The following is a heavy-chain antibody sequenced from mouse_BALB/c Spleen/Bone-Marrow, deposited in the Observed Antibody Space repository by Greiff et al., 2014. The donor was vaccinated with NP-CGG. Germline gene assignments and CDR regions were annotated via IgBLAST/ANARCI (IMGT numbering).Heavy chain of an antibody. CDR3: SRNYDYDEGAWFTY. Sequence: QVQLPQSGAGGVKPGASVKLFCQTSCYTFTNYWIQWGKQRPGQGLGWIGEIFPGTDTSYYNEKFKDKATLTVDKSSSTAYIQLSNLTSEDSAVYFCSRNYDYDEGAWFTYWGQGTLVTVSA. CDR1: CYTFTNYW. CDR2: IFPGTDTS. J-gene: IGHJ3*01. D-gene: IGHD2-4*01. V-gene: IGHV1S132*01.